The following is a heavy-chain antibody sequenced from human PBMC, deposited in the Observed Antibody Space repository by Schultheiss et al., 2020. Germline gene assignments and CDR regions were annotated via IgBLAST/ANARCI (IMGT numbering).Heavy chain of an antibody. V-gene: IGHV3-30*02. Sequence: GGSLRLSCAASGFIFSAYGMHWVRQAPGKGLEWVAVIMYDGLMKYADSVKGRFTISRDNSKNTLYLQMNSLRPEDTAVYYCAKATDYWGLYFDYWGQGTLVTVAS. CDR3: AKATDYWGLYFDY. CDR1: GFIFSAYG. J-gene: IGHJ4*02. CDR2: IMYDGLMK. D-gene: IGHD7-27*01.